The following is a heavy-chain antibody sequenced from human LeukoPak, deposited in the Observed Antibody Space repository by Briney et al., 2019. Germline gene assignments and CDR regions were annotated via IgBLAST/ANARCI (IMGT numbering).Heavy chain of an antibody. Sequence: SVKVSCKASGYTFTSYAMHWVRQAPGQGLEWMGGIIPIFGTANYAQKFQGRVTITADESTSTAYMELSSLRSEDTAVYYCARRGWQLVRPGYYYMDVWGKGTTVTVSS. CDR2: IIPIFGTA. D-gene: IGHD6-6*01. V-gene: IGHV1-69*13. CDR1: GYTFTSYA. J-gene: IGHJ6*03. CDR3: ARRGWQLVRPGYYYMDV.